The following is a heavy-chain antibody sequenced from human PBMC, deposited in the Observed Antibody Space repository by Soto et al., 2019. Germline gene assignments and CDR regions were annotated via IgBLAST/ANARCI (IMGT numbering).Heavy chain of an antibody. CDR1: GGSFSGYY. CDR3: ARDHIDGWKFDY. J-gene: IGHJ4*02. D-gene: IGHD6-19*01. Sequence: SETLSLTCAVYGGSFSGYYWSWIRQPPGKGLEWIGEINHSGSTNYNPSLKSRVTISVDTSKNQFSLKLSSVTAEDTAVYYCARDHIDGWKFDYWGRGTLVTVSS. CDR2: INHSGST. V-gene: IGHV4-34*01.